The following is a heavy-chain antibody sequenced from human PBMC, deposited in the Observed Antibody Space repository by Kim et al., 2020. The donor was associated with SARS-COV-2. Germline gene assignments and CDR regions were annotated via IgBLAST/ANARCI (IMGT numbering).Heavy chain of an antibody. Sequence: GGSLRLSCIASGFTFSNYWMAWVRQAPGKGLEWVASIKKDGTEKYYVDSVKGRFTISRDNAKNSLYLQMNSLRAEDAAVYYCVRDWARLFDYWGQGTLVTVSS. CDR1: GFTFSNYW. CDR2: IKKDGTEK. D-gene: IGHD3-16*01. V-gene: IGHV3-7*01. J-gene: IGHJ4*02. CDR3: VRDWARLFDY.